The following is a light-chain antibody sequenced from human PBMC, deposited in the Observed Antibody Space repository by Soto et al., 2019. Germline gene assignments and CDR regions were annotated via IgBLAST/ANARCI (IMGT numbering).Light chain of an antibody. Sequence: VVIQSPCTLASFPVGSVTLSCRASQAVNTRLAWYQHKPGQAPRLLIYLTSNRAAGIPARFSGSGSGTDFTLTISRLEPEDFAVYCCQQYGSSPLPFGGGTK. CDR1: QAVNTR. J-gene: IGKJ4*01. CDR3: QQYGSSPLP. V-gene: IGKV3-20*01. CDR2: LTS.